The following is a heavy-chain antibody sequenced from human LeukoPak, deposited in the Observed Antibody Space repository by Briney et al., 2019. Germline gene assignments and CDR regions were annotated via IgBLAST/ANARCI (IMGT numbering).Heavy chain of an antibody. CDR2: ISAYNVNT. Sequence: ASVKVSCKASGYTFSNYGISWVRQAPGQGLEWMGWISAYNVNTNFAQKLQGRVTMTPDTSTNTAYMELRSLRSDDTAVYYCASWAGYCSSNNCYATSLDYWGQGTLVTVSA. D-gene: IGHD2-2*01. CDR1: GYTFSNYG. V-gene: IGHV1-18*01. J-gene: IGHJ4*02. CDR3: ASWAGYCSSNNCYATSLDY.